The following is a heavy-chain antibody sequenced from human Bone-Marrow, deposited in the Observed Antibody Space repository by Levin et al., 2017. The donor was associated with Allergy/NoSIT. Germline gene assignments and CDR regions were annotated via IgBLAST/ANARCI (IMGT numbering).Heavy chain of an antibody. CDR3: AGGGYAARFEY. D-gene: IGHD6-25*01. Sequence: SQTLSLTCAVSGGSMNDYYWSWVRQPPGKGLEYIGHFLYGGNAYYNPSLRGRVTMSADTSRKEVSLKLASVTAADTAIYYCAGGGYAARFEYWGQGALVTVSS. CDR1: GGSMNDYY. V-gene: IGHV4-59*01. CDR2: FLYGGNA. J-gene: IGHJ4*02.